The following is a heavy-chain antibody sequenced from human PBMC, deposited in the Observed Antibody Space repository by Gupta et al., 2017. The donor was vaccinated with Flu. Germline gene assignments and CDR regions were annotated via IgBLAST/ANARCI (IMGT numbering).Heavy chain of an antibody. CDR1: GFPLSIYA. Sequence: DVQILESVGGLVQPGGSLRLSCAASGFPLSIYAVHWVRQAPGKGLEWVSEVRSSGASTDDADAGKGRFNVSRDKPNNKVYLQMKRRRDEDKDVYYCAKAATSSDASAQYGPIDNWGQGTLVIVSS. J-gene: IGHJ4*02. CDR2: VRSSGAST. V-gene: IGHV3-23*01. D-gene: IGHD2-8*01. CDR3: AKAATSSDASAQYGPIDN.